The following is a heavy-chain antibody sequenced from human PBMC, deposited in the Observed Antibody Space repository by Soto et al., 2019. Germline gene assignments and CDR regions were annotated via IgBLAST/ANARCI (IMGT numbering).Heavy chain of an antibody. J-gene: IGHJ6*02. CDR1: GFTFSSYG. D-gene: IGHD5-18*01. Sequence: QVQLVESGGGVVQPGRSLRLSCAASGFTFSSYGMHWVRQAPGKGLEWVAVISYDGSNKYYADSVKGRFTISRDNSKNTLYLQMNSLRAEDTAVYYCAKDNTDMVTGYYYGMDVWGQGTTVTVSS. CDR3: AKDNTDMVTGYYYGMDV. V-gene: IGHV3-30*18. CDR2: ISYDGSNK.